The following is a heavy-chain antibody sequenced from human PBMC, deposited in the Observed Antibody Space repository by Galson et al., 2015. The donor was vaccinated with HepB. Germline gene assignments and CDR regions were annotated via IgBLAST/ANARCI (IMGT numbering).Heavy chain of an antibody. CDR2: ISYDGSNK. CDR1: GFTFSSYA. D-gene: IGHD1-26*01. V-gene: IGHV3-30-3*01. Sequence: SLRLSCAASGFTFSSYAMHWVRQAPGKGLEWVAVISYDGSNKYYADSVKGRFTISRDNSKNTLYLQMNSLRAEDTAVYYCARDTIVGATRTHNWFDPWGQGTLVTVSS. CDR3: ARDTIVGATRTHNWFDP. J-gene: IGHJ5*02.